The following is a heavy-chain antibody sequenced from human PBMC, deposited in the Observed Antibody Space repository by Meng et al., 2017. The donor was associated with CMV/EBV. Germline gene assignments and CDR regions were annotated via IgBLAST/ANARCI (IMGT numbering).Heavy chain of an antibody. V-gene: IGHV3-7*01. CDR3: ARDIVVVPAARTNYYYYYGMDV. D-gene: IGHD2-2*01. CDR2: IKQDGSEK. J-gene: IGHJ6*02. CDR1: GFTFSSHW. Sequence: GGSLRLSCAASGFTFSSHWMSWVRQAPGKGLEWVANIKQDGSEKYYVDSVKGRFTISRDNAKNSLYLQMNSLRAEDTAVYYCARDIVVVPAARTNYYYYYGMDVWGQGTTVTVSS.